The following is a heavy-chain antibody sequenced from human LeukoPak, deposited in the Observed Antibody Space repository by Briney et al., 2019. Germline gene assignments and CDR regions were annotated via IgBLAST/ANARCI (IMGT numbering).Heavy chain of an antibody. CDR3: AKDGLYYDFWSGTN. Sequence: GGSLRLSCAASGFTFSSYAMSWVRQAPGKGLEWVSAISGSGGSTYYADSVKGRFTISRDNSKNTLYLQMNSLRAEDTAVYYCAKDGLYYDFWSGTNWGQGTLVTVSS. CDR2: ISGSGGST. J-gene: IGHJ4*02. D-gene: IGHD3-3*01. CDR1: GFTFSSYA. V-gene: IGHV3-23*01.